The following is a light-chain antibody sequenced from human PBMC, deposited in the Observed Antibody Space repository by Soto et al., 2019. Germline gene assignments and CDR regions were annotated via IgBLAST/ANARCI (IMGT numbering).Light chain of an antibody. CDR3: QQTFNTPWT. CDR1: QRISNF. V-gene: IGKV1-39*01. CDR2: GAS. Sequence: DIQMTQSPSSLSASVGDSITITCRASQRISNFLNWYQHKPGKAPRLLIYGASTLQSGVPSRFSGSGSATDFTLTIGSLQPEDFATYYCQQTFNTPWTFGQGTKVEIK. J-gene: IGKJ1*01.